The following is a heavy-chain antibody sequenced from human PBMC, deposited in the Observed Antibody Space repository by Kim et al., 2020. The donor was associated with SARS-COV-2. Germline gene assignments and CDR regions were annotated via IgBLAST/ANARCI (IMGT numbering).Heavy chain of an antibody. D-gene: IGHD6-13*01. CDR2: SI. CDR3: ARGVSNWFDP. J-gene: IGHJ5*02. Sequence: SIGYADSVKGRFTISRDNAKNSLYLQMNSLRAEDTALYYCARGVSNWFDPWGQGTLVTVSS. V-gene: IGHV3-9*01.